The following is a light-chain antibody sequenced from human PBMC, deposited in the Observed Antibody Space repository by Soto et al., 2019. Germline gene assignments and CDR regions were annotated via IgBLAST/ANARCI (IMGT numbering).Light chain of an antibody. CDR1: SSDIGGYDY. V-gene: IGLV2-14*01. CDR2: GVT. CDR3: QSYDGGLGVSKI. J-gene: IGLJ2*01. Sequence: QSVLTQPASVSGSPGQSITITCTGTSSDIGGYDYVSWYQHHPGKAPKVIIYGVTNRPSGVPDRFSGSRSGTSASLAITGLQPEDEADYYCQSYDGGLGVSKIFGGGTKLTVL.